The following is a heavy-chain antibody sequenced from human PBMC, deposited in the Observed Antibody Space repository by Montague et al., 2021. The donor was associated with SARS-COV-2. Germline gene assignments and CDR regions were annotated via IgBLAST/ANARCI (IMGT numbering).Heavy chain of an antibody. V-gene: IGHV4-59*01. D-gene: IGHD3-10*01. Sequence: SETLSLTCTVSGDSISDYYWSWIRQPPGMGLEWIGYIFRSGAPNYNPPLKSRVIISLDTSKSQFSLRMSSVTAADTAIYYCARTSRGSRYFYGFDVWGQGITVTVSS. J-gene: IGHJ6*02. CDR2: IFRSGAP. CDR3: ARTSRGSRYFYGFDV. CDR1: GDSISDYY.